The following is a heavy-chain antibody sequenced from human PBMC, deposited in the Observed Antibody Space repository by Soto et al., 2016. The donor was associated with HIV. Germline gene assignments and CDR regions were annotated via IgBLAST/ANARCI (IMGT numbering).Heavy chain of an antibody. V-gene: IGHV4-31*03. J-gene: IGHJ4*02. D-gene: IGHD6-13*01. CDR1: GGSISSGLYY. CDR2: ISYSGNT. Sequence: QVQLQESGPGLVKPSQTLSLTCTVSGGSISSGLYYWSWIRQLPGKGLEWIGDISYSGNTYYNPSLKSRLVISGDSSKTQFSLQLNSVTAADTAVYYCARGRAAAGXPYYFDYWGQGTLVHRLL. CDR3: ARGRAAAGXPYYFDY.